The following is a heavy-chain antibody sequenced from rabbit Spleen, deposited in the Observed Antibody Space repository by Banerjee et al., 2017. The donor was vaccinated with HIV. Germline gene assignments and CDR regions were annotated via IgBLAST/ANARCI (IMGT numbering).Heavy chain of an antibody. D-gene: IGHD8-1*01. CDR1: GFSISSSYY. CDR2: IDPVFGIT. V-gene: IGHV1S7*01. Sequence: QQLKETGGGLVQPGGSLTLSCKASGFSISSSYYMSWVRQAPGKGLEWIGYIDPVFGITYYANWVNGRFTISRENAQNTVFLQMTSLTAADTATYFCARDGAGGSYFALWGPGTLVTV. J-gene: IGHJ4*01. CDR3: ARDGAGGSYFAL.